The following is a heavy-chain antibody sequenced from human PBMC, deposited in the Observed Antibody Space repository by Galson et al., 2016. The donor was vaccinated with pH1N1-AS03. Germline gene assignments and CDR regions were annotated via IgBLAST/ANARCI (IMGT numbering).Heavy chain of an antibody. CDR2: IYHGEAGTS. D-gene: IGHD3-16*01. CDR1: GFIFSGNS. Sequence: SLRLSCAASGFIFSGNSMSWVRQAPGKGLEWVSVIYHGEAGTSYYADSVKGRFTISRHISTNTVNLQMNNLRVEDTATYYCATDRFGEPTTWGQGTLIIVS. V-gene: IGHV3-23*03. CDR3: ATDRFGEPTT. J-gene: IGHJ5*02.